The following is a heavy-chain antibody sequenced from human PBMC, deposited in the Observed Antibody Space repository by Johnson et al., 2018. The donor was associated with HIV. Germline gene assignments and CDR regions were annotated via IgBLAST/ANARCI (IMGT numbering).Heavy chain of an antibody. D-gene: IGHD5-12*01. CDR2: ISWNSGSI. J-gene: IGHJ3*02. V-gene: IGHV3-9*01. Sequence: VHLVESGGGLVQPGGSLRLSCAASGFTFDDYAMHWVRQAPGKGLEWVSGISWNSGSIGYADSVKGRFTISRDNAKNSLYLQMNSLRAEDTALYYCAKVGGYSGYGHLEAFDIWGQGTMVTVSS. CDR1: GFTFDDYA. CDR3: AKVGGYSGYGHLEAFDI.